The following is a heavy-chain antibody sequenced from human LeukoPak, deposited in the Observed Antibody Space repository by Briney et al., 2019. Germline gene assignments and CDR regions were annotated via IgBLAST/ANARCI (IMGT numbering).Heavy chain of an antibody. J-gene: IGHJ4*02. CDR2: IWYDGSNK. CDR3: ATRPPPTFDY. Sequence: PGGSLRLSCAASGFTFSSYGMHWVRQAPGKGLERVAVIWYDGSNKYYADSVKGRFTISRDNSKNTLYLQMNSLRAEDTAVYYCATRPPPTFDYWGQGTLVTVSS. CDR1: GFTFSSYG. V-gene: IGHV3-33*01.